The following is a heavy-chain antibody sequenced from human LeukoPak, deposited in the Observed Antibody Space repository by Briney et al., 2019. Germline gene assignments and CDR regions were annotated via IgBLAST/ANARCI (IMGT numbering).Heavy chain of an antibody. CDR1: GYTFTSYV. CDR3: ARVYYYDSSGFIADY. CDR2: ISTYNGNT. V-gene: IGHV1-18*01. D-gene: IGHD3-22*01. J-gene: IGHJ4*02. Sequence: GASVKVSCKASGYTFTSYVISWVRQAPGQGLEWMGWISTYNGNTNYAQKLQGRVTMTTDTSTSTAYMELRSLRSDDTAVYYCARVYYYDSSGFIADYWGQGTLVTVSS.